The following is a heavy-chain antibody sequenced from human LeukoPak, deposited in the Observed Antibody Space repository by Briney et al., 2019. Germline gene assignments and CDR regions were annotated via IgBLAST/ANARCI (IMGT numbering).Heavy chain of an antibody. Sequence: PSETVSLTCTLSGGPMNSYHGGWVPQPPGKGLEGIGYIYYSGSTNYNPPLKSRVTISVDKSKNHFSLNLSSVTAADTAVYYCARRIWADWYFDHWGRGTLVTVSS. CDR1: GGPMNSYH. J-gene: IGHJ2*01. V-gene: IGHV4-59*08. D-gene: IGHD6-19*01. CDR3: ARRIWADWYFDH. CDR2: IYYSGST.